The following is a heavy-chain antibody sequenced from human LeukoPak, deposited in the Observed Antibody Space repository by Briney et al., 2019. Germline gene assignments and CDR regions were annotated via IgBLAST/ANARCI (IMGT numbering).Heavy chain of an antibody. CDR2: INNDGTTT. CDR3: NTVTYSNTRAPGDC. V-gene: IGHV3-74*01. D-gene: IGHD2-21*01. CDR1: GFTLSNYW. Sequence: PGGSLILFCAASGFTLSNYWMYWVLQAPGKGLVWVSRINNDGTTTNYADSVKGRFTISRDNAKNTLYLQMNSLRVEDTAVYYCNTVTYSNTRAPGDCWHHGIVVTVSS. J-gene: IGHJ4*01.